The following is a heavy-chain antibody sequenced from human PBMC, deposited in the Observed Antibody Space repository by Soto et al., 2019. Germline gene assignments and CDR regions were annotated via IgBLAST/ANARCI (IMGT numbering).Heavy chain of an antibody. Sequence: PGGSLRLSCAASGFTFSDYWMNWVRQAPGKGLEWVASIKYDGAEKTYVDSVKGRFTISRDNPKNSVYLQMASQRAEDTAVYYCARDGVAPGLYFDHWGQGTPVTVSS. CDR3: ARDGVAPGLYFDH. V-gene: IGHV3-7*05. CDR2: IKYDGAEK. D-gene: IGHD3-10*01. J-gene: IGHJ4*02. CDR1: GFTFSDYW.